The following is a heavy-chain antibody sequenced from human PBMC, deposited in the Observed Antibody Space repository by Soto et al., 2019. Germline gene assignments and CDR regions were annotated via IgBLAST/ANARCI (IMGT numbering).Heavy chain of an antibody. J-gene: IGHJ4*02. CDR3: ARGYGSSWYDY. CDR1: GGSISSYS. V-gene: IGHV4-59*01. CDR2: IYYSGST. Sequence: QVQLQESGPGLVKPSETLSLTCTVSGGSISSYSWSWIRQPPGQGLEWIGYIYYSGSTNYNPSLKSRVTISVDTSKNQFSLKLSSVTAADTAVYYCARGYGSSWYDYWGQGTLVTVSS. D-gene: IGHD6-13*01.